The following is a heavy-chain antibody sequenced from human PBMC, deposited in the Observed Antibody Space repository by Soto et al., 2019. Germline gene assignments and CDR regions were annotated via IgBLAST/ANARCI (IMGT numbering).Heavy chain of an antibody. D-gene: IGHD6-13*01. CDR2: IYYSGST. Sequence: SETLSLTCTVSGGSISSSSYYWGWIRQPPGKGLEWIGSIYYSGSTYYNPSLKSRVTISVDTSKNQFSLTLSSVTAADTAGYYCARFPSFYSSSYNWFDPWGPGTLVHVSS. CDR3: ARFPSFYSSSYNWFDP. J-gene: IGHJ5*02. CDR1: GGSISSSSYY. V-gene: IGHV4-39*01.